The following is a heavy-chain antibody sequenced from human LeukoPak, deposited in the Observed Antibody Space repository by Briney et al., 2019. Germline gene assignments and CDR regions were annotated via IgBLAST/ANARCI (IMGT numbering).Heavy chain of an antibody. CDR2: IIPIFGTA. D-gene: IGHD5-18*01. CDR1: GGTFSSYA. CDR3: ARDQGYRYGYGDFDY. Sequence: SVKVSCKASGGTFSSYAISWVRQAPGQGLEWMGGIIPIFGTANYAQKFEGRVTITADESTSTAYMELSSLRSEDTAVYYCARDQGYRYGYGDFDYWGQGTLVTVSS. J-gene: IGHJ4*02. V-gene: IGHV1-69*13.